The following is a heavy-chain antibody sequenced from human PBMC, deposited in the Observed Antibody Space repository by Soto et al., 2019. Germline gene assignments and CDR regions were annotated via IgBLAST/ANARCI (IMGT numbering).Heavy chain of an antibody. D-gene: IGHD4-4*01. V-gene: IGHV4-34*01. CDR2: INHSGST. J-gene: IGHJ4*02. CDR1: GGSFSGYY. CDR3: ARGRATVTFDY. Sequence: PSETLSLTCAVSGGSFSGYYWSWIRQPPGKGLEWIGEINHSGSTNYNPSLKSRVTISVDTSKNQFSLKLSSVTAADTAVYYCARGRATVTFDYWGQGTLVTVSS.